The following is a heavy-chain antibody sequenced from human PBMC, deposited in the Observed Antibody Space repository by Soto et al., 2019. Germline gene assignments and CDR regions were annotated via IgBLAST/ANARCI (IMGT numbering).Heavy chain of an antibody. CDR1: GGTFSSYA. CDR2: IIPIFGTT. V-gene: IGHV1-69*06. J-gene: IGHJ6*02. D-gene: IGHD3-10*01. Sequence: QMQLVQSGAEVKKPGSSVKVSCKASGGTFSSYAISWVRQAPGQGLEWLGEIIPIFGTTKYAQNLQGRVTLTADKSTSTAYMELSSLGSEDTAVYYCAREGRVTTGRVVIRSGMDVWGQGTTVTVSS. CDR3: AREGRVTTGRVVIRSGMDV.